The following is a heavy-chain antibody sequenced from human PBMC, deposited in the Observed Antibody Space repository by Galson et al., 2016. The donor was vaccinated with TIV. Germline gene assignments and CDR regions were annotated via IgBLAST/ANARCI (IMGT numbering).Heavy chain of an antibody. D-gene: IGHD3-22*01. CDR1: GLSVSINY. Sequence: SLRLSCAASGLSVSINYMTWVRQAPGKGLEWVSLISDGGNTYYPDSVKGRFTISRDNSKNTLYLQMNGLRAEDSAVYYCARDRVVDGYYYYYYYGLDVWGQGTAVTVSS. CDR3: ARDRVVDGYYYYYYYGLDV. V-gene: IGHV3-66*02. J-gene: IGHJ6*02. CDR2: ISDGGNT.